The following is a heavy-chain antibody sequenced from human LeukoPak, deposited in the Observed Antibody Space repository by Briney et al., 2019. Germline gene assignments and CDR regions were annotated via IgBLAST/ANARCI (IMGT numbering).Heavy chain of an antibody. CDR2: INPNSGVT. V-gene: IGHV1-2*02. J-gene: IGHJ4*02. D-gene: IGHD2-15*01. CDR3: QRVGYFDY. CDR1: GYTFSGHY. Sequence: ASVKVSCKASGYTFSGHYIHWVRQGPGQGLEWMGWINPNSGVTDYAQKFQGRVTMTRDTSISTAYMELSRLRSEDTAVYYCQRVGYFDYWGQGTLVTVSS.